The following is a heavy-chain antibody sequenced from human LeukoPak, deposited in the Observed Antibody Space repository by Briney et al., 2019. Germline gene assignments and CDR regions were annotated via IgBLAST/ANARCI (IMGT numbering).Heavy chain of an antibody. D-gene: IGHD3-10*01. J-gene: IGHJ4*02. CDR3: ARVGYYGSEDY. CDR1: GFTFSSYA. CDR2: ISYDGSNK. V-gene: IGHV3-30-3*01. Sequence: GGSLRLSCAASGFTFSSYAMHWVRQAPGKGLEWVAVISYDGSNKYYADSVKGRFTISRDNSKNTLYLQMNSLRAEDTAVYYCARVGYYGSEDYWGQGTLVTVSS.